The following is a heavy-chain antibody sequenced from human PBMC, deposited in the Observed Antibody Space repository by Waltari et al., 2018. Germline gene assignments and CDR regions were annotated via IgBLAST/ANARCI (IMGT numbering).Heavy chain of an antibody. J-gene: IGHJ5*02. V-gene: IGHV4-39*01. CDR3: ARHWKRSGYRFDP. CDR2: IYYSGST. D-gene: IGHD5-12*01. Sequence: QLRLQESGPGLVQPSETLSLTCPVSGGSISTGGYYWGWIRQSPGKGLEWIGSIYYSGSTHYNPTLESRVTISGDTSKNQFSLKVSSVTAADTAVYYCARHWKRSGYRFDPWGQGTLVTVSS. CDR1: GGSISTGGYY.